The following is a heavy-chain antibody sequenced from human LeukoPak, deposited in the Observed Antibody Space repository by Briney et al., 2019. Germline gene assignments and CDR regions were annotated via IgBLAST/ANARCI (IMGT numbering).Heavy chain of an antibody. D-gene: IGHD1-26*01. V-gene: IGHV3-20*04. J-gene: IGHJ4*02. CDR1: GFTFDDHG. CDR3: ARDKIVGATLLDY. CDR2: LNWNGGTT. Sequence: GGSLRLSCAASGFTFDDHGMSWVRQAPGKGLEWVSGLNWNGGTTGYADSVKGRFTISRGNAKNSLYLQMNSLRAEDTAVYYCARDKIVGATLLDYWGQGTLVTVSS.